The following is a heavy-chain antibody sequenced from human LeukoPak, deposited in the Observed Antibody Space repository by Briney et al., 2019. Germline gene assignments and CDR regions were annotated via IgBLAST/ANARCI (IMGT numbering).Heavy chain of an antibody. CDR2: IYTSGST. CDR3: ARGPYSGSYYVFDY. J-gene: IGHJ4*02. CDR1: GFTFSSYW. Sequence: PGGSLRLSCAASGFTFSSYWMSWVRQPAGKGLEWIGRIYTSGSTNYNPSLKSRVTMSVDTSKNQFSLKLSSVTAADTAVYYCARGPYSGSYYVFDYWGQGTLVTVSS. D-gene: IGHD1-26*01. V-gene: IGHV4-4*07.